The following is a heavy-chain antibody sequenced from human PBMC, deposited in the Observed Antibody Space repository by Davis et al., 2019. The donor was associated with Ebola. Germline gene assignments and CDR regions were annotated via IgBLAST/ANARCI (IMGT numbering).Heavy chain of an antibody. CDR1: GGSISSGDYY. CDR3: ARHLWVGVPSLDAFDI. CDR2: IYYSGST. D-gene: IGHD3-10*01. V-gene: IGHV4-39*01. J-gene: IGHJ3*02. Sequence: MPSETLSLTCTVSGGSISSGDYYWGWIRQPPGKGLEWIGSIYYSGSTYYNPSLKSRVTISVDTSKNQFSLKLSSVTAADTAVYYCARHLWVGVPSLDAFDIWGQGTMVTVSS.